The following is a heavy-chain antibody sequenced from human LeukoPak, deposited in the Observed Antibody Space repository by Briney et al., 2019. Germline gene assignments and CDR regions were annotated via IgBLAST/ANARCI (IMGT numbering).Heavy chain of an antibody. CDR1: GFTFSSYW. CDR2: ISYDGSNK. J-gene: IGHJ4*02. V-gene: IGHV3-30*03. CDR3: APGGDDTTFDY. D-gene: IGHD3-16*01. Sequence: GGSLRLSCAASGFTFSSYWMHWVRQAPGKGLEWVAVISYDGSNKYYADSVKGRFTISRDNSKNTLYLQMNSLRAEDTAVYYCAPGGDDTTFDYWGQGTLVTVSS.